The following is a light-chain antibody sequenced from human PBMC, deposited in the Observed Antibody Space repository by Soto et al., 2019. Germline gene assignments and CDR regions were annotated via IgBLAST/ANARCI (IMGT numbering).Light chain of an antibody. CDR3: QQSYSTLFT. V-gene: IGKV1-39*01. Sequence: DIQMTQSPSSLSASVGDRVTITCRASQTIIRYLNWYQQKPGRAPNLQIYAASSLHTGVPSRFSDSGSGTEFTLTISSLQPEDSATYYCQQSYSTLFTFGPGTRVEIK. CDR1: QTIIRY. CDR2: AAS. J-gene: IGKJ3*01.